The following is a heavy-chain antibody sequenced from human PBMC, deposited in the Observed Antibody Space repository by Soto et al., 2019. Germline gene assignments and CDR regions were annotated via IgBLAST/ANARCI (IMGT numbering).Heavy chain of an antibody. CDR3: AIDFGVAVAGVGYYYYGMDV. J-gene: IGHJ6*02. D-gene: IGHD6-19*01. CDR1: GFTFSSYG. V-gene: IGHV3-30*03. Sequence: PGGSLRLSCAASGFTFSSYGMHWVRQAPGKGLEWVAVTSYDGSNKYYADSVKGRFTISRDNSKNTLYLQMNSLRAEDTAVYYCAIDFGVAVAGVGYYYYGMDVWGQGTTVTVSS. CDR2: TSYDGSNK.